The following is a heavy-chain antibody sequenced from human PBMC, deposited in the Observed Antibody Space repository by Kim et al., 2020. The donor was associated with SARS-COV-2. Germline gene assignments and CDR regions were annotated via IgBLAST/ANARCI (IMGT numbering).Heavy chain of an antibody. V-gene: IGHV3-33*06. CDR1: GFTFSSYA. J-gene: IGHJ3*02. Sequence: GGSLRLSCAASGFTFSSYAMHWVRQAPGKGLEWVAVIWYDGSNNYYADSVKGRFTISRDNSKNTLYLQMNSLRAEDTAVYYCAKGQQQTDAFDIWGQGTMVTVSS. CDR3: AKGQQQTDAFDI. CDR2: IWYDGSNN. D-gene: IGHD6-13*01.